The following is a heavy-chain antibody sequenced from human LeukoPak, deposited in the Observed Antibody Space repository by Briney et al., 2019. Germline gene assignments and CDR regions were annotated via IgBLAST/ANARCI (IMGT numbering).Heavy chain of an antibody. CDR2: IYPGDSDT. D-gene: IGHD3-22*01. J-gene: IGHJ4*02. Sequence: GESLKISCKGSGYSFTSYWIGWVRQMPGKGLEWMGTIYPGDSDTRYSPSFQGQVTISADKSISTAYLQWSSLKASDTAMYYCARSTGWYYDSSGYYWFDYWGQGTLVTVSS. CDR3: ARSTGWYYDSSGYYWFDY. V-gene: IGHV5-51*01. CDR1: GYSFTSYW.